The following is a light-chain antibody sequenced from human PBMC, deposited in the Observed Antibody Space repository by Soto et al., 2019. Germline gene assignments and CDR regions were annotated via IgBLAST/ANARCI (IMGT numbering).Light chain of an antibody. CDR3: SSYTSSSTYV. CDR1: SSDVGGFNY. V-gene: IGLV2-14*01. CDR2: EVS. Sequence: QSVLTQPASVSGSPGQSITISCTGTSSDVGGFNYVSWYQQHPGKAPKLMIHEVSNRPSGVSNRFSGSKSGNTASLTISGLQAEDEADYHCSSYTSSSTYVFGTGTKLTVL. J-gene: IGLJ1*01.